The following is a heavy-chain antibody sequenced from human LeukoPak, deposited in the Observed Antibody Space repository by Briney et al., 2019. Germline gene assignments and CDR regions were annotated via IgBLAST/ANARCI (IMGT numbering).Heavy chain of an antibody. V-gene: IGHV1-18*01. D-gene: IGHD6-13*01. J-gene: IGHJ4*02. CDR3: ARVAAAGRGYFDY. CDR1: GYTFTSYG. Sequence: ASVKVSCKASGYTFTSYGISWVRQAPGQGLEWMGWISAYNGDTNYAKKLQGRVTITTDTSTSTAYIELRSLRSDDTAVYYCARVAAAGRGYFDYWGQGTLVTVSS. CDR2: ISAYNGDT.